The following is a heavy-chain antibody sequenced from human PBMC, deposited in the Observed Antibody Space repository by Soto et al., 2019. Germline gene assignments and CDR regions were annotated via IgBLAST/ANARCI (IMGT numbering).Heavy chain of an antibody. CDR3: ARLDDILTGSPNWFDP. J-gene: IGHJ5*02. CDR1: GGSFSGYY. Sequence: PSETLSLTCAVYGGSFSGYYWSWIRQPPGKGLEWIGEINHSRSTNYNPSLKSRVTISVDTSKNQFSLKLSSVTAADTAVYYCARLDDILTGSPNWFDPWGQGTLVTVSS. D-gene: IGHD3-9*01. CDR2: INHSRST. V-gene: IGHV4-34*01.